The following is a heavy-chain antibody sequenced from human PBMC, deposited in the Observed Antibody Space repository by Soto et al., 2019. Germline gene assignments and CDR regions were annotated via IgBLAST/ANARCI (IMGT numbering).Heavy chain of an antibody. V-gene: IGHV3-30*03. Sequence: GGFMRLSCAAAGLTCSSYGMHWVRKAPGKGLEWVAVISYDGSNKYYADSVKGRFTISRDNSKNTLYLQMNSLRAEDTAVYYCATALEGITTEFVYAKYYYYGMDFWGQGTTVTVSS. J-gene: IGHJ6*02. CDR2: ISYDGSNK. D-gene: IGHD3-22*01. CDR3: ATALEGITTEFVYAKYYYYGMDF. CDR1: GLTCSSYG.